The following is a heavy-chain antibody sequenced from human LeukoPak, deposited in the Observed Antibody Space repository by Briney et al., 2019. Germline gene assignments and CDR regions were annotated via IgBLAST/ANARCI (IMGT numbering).Heavy chain of an antibody. D-gene: IGHD2-2*01. CDR3: AKGVESNGNQLLSLAFDI. J-gene: IGHJ3*02. CDR1: GFTFSSYA. CDR2: ISGSGGST. V-gene: IGHV3-23*01. Sequence: GGSLRLSCAASGFTFSSYAMSWVRQAPGKGLEWVSAISGSGGSTYYADSVKGRFTISKDNSKNTLYLQMNSLRAEDTAVYYCAKGVESNGNQLLSLAFDIWGQGTMVTVSS.